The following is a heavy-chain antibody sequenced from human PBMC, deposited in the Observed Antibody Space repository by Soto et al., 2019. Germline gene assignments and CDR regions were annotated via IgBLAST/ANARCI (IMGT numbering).Heavy chain of an antibody. CDR3: ASPMIVVAADAFDI. D-gene: IGHD3-22*01. V-gene: IGHV3-21*04. J-gene: IGHJ3*02. CDR1: GFTFGSYS. CDR2: ISSSSSYI. Sequence: GGSLRLSCAASGFTFGSYSMNWVRQAPGKGLEWVSSISSSSSYIYYADSVKGRFTISRDNAKNTLYLQMNSLRAEDTAVYYCASPMIVVAADAFDIWGQGTMVTVSS.